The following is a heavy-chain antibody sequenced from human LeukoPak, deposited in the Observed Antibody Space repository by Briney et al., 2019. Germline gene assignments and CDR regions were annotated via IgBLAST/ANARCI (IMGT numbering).Heavy chain of an antibody. CDR2: INPNSGGT. J-gene: IGHJ6*03. V-gene: IGHV1-2*06. Sequence: ASVKVSCKASGYTFTGYYMHWVRQAPGQGLEWMGRINPNSGGTNYAQKFQGRDTMTRDTSISTAYMELSRLRSDDTAVYYCARSKIAAPYYYYMDVWGKGTTVTVSS. CDR3: ARSKIAAPYYYYMDV. CDR1: GYTFTGYY. D-gene: IGHD6-25*01.